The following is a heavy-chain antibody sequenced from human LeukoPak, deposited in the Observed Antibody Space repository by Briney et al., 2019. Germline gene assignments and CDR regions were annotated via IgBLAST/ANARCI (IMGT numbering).Heavy chain of an antibody. CDR3: AGWDTAMVPPRYYYYYYYMDV. CDR1: GGTFSSYA. Sequence: SVKVSCKASGGTFSSYAISWVRQAPGQGLEWMGGIIPIFGTANYAQRFQGRVTITTDESTSTAYMELSSLRSEDTAVYYCAGWDTAMVPPRYYYYYYYMDVWGKGTTVTVSS. CDR2: IIPIFGTA. V-gene: IGHV1-69*05. J-gene: IGHJ6*03. D-gene: IGHD5-18*01.